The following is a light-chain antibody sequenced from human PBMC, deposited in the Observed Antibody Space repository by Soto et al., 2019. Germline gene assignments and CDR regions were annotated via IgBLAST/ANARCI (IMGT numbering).Light chain of an antibody. CDR3: QQYNNWPRST. J-gene: IGKJ4*01. CDR2: GAS. Sequence: EIVMTQSPATLSVSPGERATLSCRASQSAGSNLAWYQQKPGQAPRLLSYGASTRATGIPVRFSGDGSGTDFTLPISSLQPEDFATYFCQQYNNWPRSTFGGGTKVEIK. CDR1: QSAGSN. V-gene: IGKV3-15*01.